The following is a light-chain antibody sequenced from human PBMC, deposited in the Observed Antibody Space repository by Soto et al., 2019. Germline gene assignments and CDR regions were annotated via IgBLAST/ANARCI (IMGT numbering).Light chain of an antibody. J-gene: IGKJ5*01. Sequence: EIVLTQSPGTLSLSPGERATLSCRASQSVTSTYLGWYQQKPGQAPRLLMYGVSVRATGIPDRFSGSGSGTDFPPTISRLEPEDFAVYYCQQYGSSHHPTTFGQGTRLEIK. CDR2: GVS. CDR3: QQYGSSHHPTT. V-gene: IGKV3-20*01. CDR1: QSVTSTY.